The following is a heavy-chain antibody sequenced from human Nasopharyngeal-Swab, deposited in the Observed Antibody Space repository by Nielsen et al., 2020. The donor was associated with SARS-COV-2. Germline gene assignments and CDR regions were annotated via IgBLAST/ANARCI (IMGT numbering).Heavy chain of an antibody. Sequence: GSLRLSCTVSGGSLSGYYWNWIRQPPGKGLEWIGYTYYSGSTNYNPPLNSRVTIPVDTSKNQFSLKLSSVTAADTAVFYCARQANYYERSGYFDRWGQGTLVTVSS. CDR3: ARQANYYERSGYFDR. J-gene: IGHJ4*02. CDR2: TYYSGST. V-gene: IGHV4-59*08. CDR1: GGSLSGYY. D-gene: IGHD3-22*01.